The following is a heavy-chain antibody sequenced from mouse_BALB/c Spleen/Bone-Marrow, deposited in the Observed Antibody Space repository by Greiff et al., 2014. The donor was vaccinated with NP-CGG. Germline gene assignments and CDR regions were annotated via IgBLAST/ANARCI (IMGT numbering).Heavy chain of an antibody. V-gene: IGHV1-82*01. Sequence: VKLQESGPELVKPGASVKISCKASGYAFSYSWMNWVKQRPGQGLEWIGRIYPGDGDTYYNGKFKGRATLTADKSSGTAYMQLSSLTSVDSAVYFCARSDGYRAMDYWGQGSSVTVSS. CDR1: GYAFSYSW. J-gene: IGHJ4*01. D-gene: IGHD2-3*01. CDR2: IYPGDGDT. CDR3: ARSDGYRAMDY.